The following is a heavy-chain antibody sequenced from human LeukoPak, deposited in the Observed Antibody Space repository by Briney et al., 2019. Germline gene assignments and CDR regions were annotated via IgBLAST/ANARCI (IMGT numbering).Heavy chain of an antibody. D-gene: IGHD3-16*02. CDR1: EFSVGSNY. CDR3: ASSLSAFDI. V-gene: IGHV3-66*01. CDR2: IYSGGST. Sequence: GGSLRLSCAASEFSVGSNYMTWVRQAPGKGLEWVSLIYSGGSTYYADSVKGRFTISRDNSKNTLYLQMNSLRAEDTAVYYCASSLSAFDIWGQGTMVTVSS. J-gene: IGHJ3*02.